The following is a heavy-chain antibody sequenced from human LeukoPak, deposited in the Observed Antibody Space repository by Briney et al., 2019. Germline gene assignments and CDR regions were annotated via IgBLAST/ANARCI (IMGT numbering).Heavy chain of an antibody. J-gene: IGHJ4*02. Sequence: SETLSLTCAVYGGSFSGYYWSWIRQPPGKGLEGIGEINHSGSTNYNPSLKSRVTISVDTSKNQFSLKLSSVTAADTAVYYCASVTIGYSYGFCDYWGQGTLVTVSS. CDR3: ASVTIGYSYGFCDY. D-gene: IGHD5-18*01. V-gene: IGHV4-34*01. CDR1: GGSFSGYY. CDR2: INHSGST.